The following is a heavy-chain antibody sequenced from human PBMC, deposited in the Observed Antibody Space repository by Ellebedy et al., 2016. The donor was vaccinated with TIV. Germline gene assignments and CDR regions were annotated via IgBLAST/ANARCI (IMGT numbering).Heavy chain of an antibody. CDR2: ISGTGVNT. D-gene: IGHD2-2*01. V-gene: IGHV3-23*01. CDR1: GFTFSHYA. J-gene: IGHJ4*02. Sequence: PGGSLRLSCAASGFTFSHYAMSWVRQAPGKGLEWVSIISGTGVNTNYADSVKGRFTISRDNSKNTLYLQMNSLRAEDTAVYYCAKKKYGEVPLHFDYWGQGTLVTVSS. CDR3: AKKKYGEVPLHFDY.